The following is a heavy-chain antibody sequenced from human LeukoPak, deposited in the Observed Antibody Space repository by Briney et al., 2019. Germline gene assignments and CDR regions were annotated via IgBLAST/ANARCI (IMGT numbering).Heavy chain of an antibody. CDR1: GGTLRGYA. CDR3: TRVVMATITRVEYLFDY. Sequence: SVKVSCKTSGGTLRGYAFSWVRQAPGQGLEWMGGIIPMSGTETSAQKFQDRVAITADESTTTTYMELSSLRSDDTAVYYCTRVVMATITRVEYLFDYWGQGTLVTVSS. J-gene: IGHJ4*02. V-gene: IGHV1-69*13. CDR2: IIPMSGTE. D-gene: IGHD5-24*01.